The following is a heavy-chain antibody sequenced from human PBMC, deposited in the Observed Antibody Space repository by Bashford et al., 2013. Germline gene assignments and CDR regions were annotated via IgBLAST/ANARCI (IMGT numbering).Heavy chain of an antibody. V-gene: IGHV4-31*03. D-gene: IGHD1-1*01. CDR3: ARSATGQLGRIY. J-gene: IGHJ4*02. Sequence: SSETLSLTCTCLWWLHQWLLLQLDPPXPRKGLEWIGYIHYSGSTYYNPSLKSRLTISVDTSNNQFSLKLSSVTAADTAVYYCARSATGQLGRIYWGQGTLVTVSS. CDR2: IHYSGST. CDR1: WLHQWLL.